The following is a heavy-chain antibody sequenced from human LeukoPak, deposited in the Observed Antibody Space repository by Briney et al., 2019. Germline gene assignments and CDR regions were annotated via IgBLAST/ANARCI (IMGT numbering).Heavy chain of an antibody. CDR2: FDPEDGET. V-gene: IGHV1-24*01. D-gene: IGHD2-2*03. Sequence: ASVKVSCKVSGYTLTELSMHWVRQAPGKGLEWMGGFDPEDGETIYAQKFQGRVTMTEDTSTDTAYMELSSLRSEDTAVYYCAVGYCSSTSCYYVQDYWGQGTLVTVSS. CDR3: AVGYCSSTSCYYVQDY. J-gene: IGHJ4*02. CDR1: GYTLTELS.